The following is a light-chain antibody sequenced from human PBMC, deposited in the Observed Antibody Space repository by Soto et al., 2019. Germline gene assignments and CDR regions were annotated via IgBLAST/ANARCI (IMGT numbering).Light chain of an antibody. CDR1: QSVSNF. CDR2: DAS. V-gene: IGKV3-11*01. CDR3: QQYTTYFRA. Sequence: PRPQSKCPGERAAGYEWSCQSVSNFLAWYQQKPGQAPRLLIYDASNRATGIPARFSGSGSGTEFTLTITSLQPDDFATYYCQQYTTYFRAFGQGTKVEIK. J-gene: IGKJ1*01.